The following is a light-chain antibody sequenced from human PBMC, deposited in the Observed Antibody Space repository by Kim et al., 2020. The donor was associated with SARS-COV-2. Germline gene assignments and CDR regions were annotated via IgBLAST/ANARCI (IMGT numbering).Light chain of an antibody. CDR1: NIGFNA. V-gene: IGLV3-21*04. Sequence: APGKTTSVSGRGNNIGFNAVHWYQQSPGPAPKLVIYYSNHRPSGVPDRFSGSKSGNTASLAISRVEAGDEADYYCEVWDGTKDQFVFGAGTKVTVL. CDR3: EVWDGTKDQFV. J-gene: IGLJ2*01. CDR2: YSN.